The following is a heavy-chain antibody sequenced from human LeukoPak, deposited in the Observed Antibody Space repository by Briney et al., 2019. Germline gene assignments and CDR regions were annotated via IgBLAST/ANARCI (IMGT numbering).Heavy chain of an antibody. Sequence: GESLKISCKGSGYRFTSDWIGWVRQMPGKGLEWMGIIYPGDSDTRYSPSFQGQVTISADKSVNTAYLQWSSLKASDTAMYYCARVTAVAAAFDYWGQGTLVTVSS. J-gene: IGHJ4*02. CDR3: ARVTAVAAAFDY. CDR2: IYPGDSDT. CDR1: GYRFTSDW. V-gene: IGHV5-51*01. D-gene: IGHD6-19*01.